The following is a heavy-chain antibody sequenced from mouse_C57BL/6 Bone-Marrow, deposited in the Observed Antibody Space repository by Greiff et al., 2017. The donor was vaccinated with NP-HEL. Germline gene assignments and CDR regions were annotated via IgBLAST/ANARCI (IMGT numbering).Heavy chain of an antibody. CDR1: GYSITSGYD. V-gene: IGHV3-1*01. D-gene: IGHD2-2*01. J-gene: IGHJ2*01. Sequence: EVQLVESGPGMVKPSQSLSLTCTVTGYSITSGYDWHWIRHFPGNKLEWMGYISYSGSTNYNPSLKSRISITHDTSKNHFFLKLNSVTTEDTATYYCARYTMVTTSWYFDYWGQGTTLTVSS. CDR2: ISYSGST. CDR3: ARYTMVTTSWYFDY.